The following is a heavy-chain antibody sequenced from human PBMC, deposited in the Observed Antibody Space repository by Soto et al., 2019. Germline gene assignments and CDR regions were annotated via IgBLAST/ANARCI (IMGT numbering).Heavy chain of an antibody. CDR3: ARHGRGVGARPLDY. CDR1: GFSLSNARMG. CDR2: IFSNDEK. V-gene: IGHV2-26*01. Sequence: SGPTLVNPTETLTLTCTVSGFSLSNARMGVSWIRQPPGKALVWLAHIFSNDEKSYSTSLKSRLTISKDTSKSQVVLTMTNMDPVDTATYYCARHGRGVGARPLDYWGQGTLVTVSS. J-gene: IGHJ4*02. D-gene: IGHD1-26*01.